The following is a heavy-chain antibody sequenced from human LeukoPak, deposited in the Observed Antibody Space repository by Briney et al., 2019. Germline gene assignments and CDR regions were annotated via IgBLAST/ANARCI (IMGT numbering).Heavy chain of an antibody. D-gene: IGHD3-22*01. V-gene: IGHV4-38-2*02. Sequence: SETLSLTCTVSGYSISSGYYWGWIRQPPGKGLEWIGSIYHSGSTYYNPSLKSRVTISVDTSKNQFSLKLSSVTAADTAVYYCARDLAKYDSSGYYYLDYMDVWGKGTTVTISS. CDR2: IYHSGST. CDR3: ARDLAKYDSSGYYYLDYMDV. CDR1: GYSISSGYY. J-gene: IGHJ6*03.